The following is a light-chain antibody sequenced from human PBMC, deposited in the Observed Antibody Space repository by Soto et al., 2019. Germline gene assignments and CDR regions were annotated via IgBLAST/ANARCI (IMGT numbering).Light chain of an antibody. CDR1: RNMLYSSNNKNY. CDR3: QQYYSAPLT. Sequence: DIVMTQSPDSLAVSLGERATINCKSSRNMLYSSNNKNYLAWYQQKPGQPPKLLIYWASTRESGVPDRFSGSGSATDFTLTISSLQAEDVAVYYCQQYYSAPLTFGGGTKVEI. J-gene: IGKJ4*01. CDR2: WAS. V-gene: IGKV4-1*01.